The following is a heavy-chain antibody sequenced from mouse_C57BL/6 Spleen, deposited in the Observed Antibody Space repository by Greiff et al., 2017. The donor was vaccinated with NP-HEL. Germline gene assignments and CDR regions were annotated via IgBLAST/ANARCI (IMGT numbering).Heavy chain of an antibody. CDR3: ARKEPLCALDY. D-gene: IGHD6-1*01. CDR1: GYTFTSYW. CDR2: IDPSDSYS. J-gene: IGHJ4*01. Sequence: QVQLQQPGAELVMPGASVKLSCKASGYTFTSYWMHWVKQRPGQGLEWIGEIDPSDSYSNYNQKFKGKSTLTVDKSSSTAYMQRSSLTSEDAAVYYCARKEPLCALDYWGQGTSVTVSS. V-gene: IGHV1-69*01.